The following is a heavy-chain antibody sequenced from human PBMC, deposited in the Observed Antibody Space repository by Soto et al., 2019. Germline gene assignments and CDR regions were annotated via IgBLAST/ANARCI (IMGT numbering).Heavy chain of an antibody. V-gene: IGHV3-23*01. CDR1: GFTFSSYA. J-gene: IGHJ4*02. CDR2: ISGSGGST. Sequence: GWSLRLSCAASGFTFSSYAMSWVRQAPGKGLEWVSAISGSGGSTYYADSVKGRFTISRDNSKNKLYLQMNRLRAEDTAVYYCAKDPKAKIYFEYWGEGTLVAVSS. CDR3: AKDPKAKIYFEY. D-gene: IGHD5-12*01.